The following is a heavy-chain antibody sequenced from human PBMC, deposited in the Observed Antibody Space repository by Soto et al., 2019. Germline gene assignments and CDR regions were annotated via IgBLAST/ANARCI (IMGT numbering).Heavy chain of an antibody. CDR3: ARRVPGTYFDY. V-gene: IGHV3-23*01. CDR1: GFTFSSYA. Sequence: EVQLLESGGGLVQPGGSLRLSCAASGFTFSSYAMNWVRQAPGKGLEWVSVISGSGGSTYSADSVKGRFTISRDNSKNTLYLQMNRLRAEDTAVYYCARRVPGTYFDYWGQGTLVTVSS. J-gene: IGHJ4*02. CDR2: ISGSGGST. D-gene: IGHD6-13*01.